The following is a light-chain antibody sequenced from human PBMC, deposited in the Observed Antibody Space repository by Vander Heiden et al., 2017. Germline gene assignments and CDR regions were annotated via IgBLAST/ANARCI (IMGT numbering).Light chain of an antibody. Sequence: VLSQSPGTLSLSPGERATLSCRASQSVSNYLGWYQQKPGQAPRLLIYGASSRATGIPYRFSGSGYGTDFTLTISRLEPEDFAAYYCQQFGSSWYTFGQGTKVEIK. J-gene: IGKJ2*01. V-gene: IGKV3-20*01. CDR1: QSVSNY. CDR2: GAS. CDR3: QQFGSSWYT.